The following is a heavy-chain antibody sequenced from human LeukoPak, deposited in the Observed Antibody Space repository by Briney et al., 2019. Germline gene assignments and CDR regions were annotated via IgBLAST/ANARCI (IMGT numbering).Heavy chain of an antibody. CDR3: AKDRWGSGGSGGGDY. V-gene: IGHV3-53*01. J-gene: IGHJ4*02. D-gene: IGHD2-15*01. CDR2: INSGGST. Sequence: GGSLRVSCAASGFTVSSNYMTWVRQAPGKGLEWVSAINSGGSTYYADSVKGRFTISRDNSKNTVYLQMSSLRAEDTAVYYCAKDRWGSGGSGGGDYWGQGTLVTVSS. CDR1: GFTVSSNY.